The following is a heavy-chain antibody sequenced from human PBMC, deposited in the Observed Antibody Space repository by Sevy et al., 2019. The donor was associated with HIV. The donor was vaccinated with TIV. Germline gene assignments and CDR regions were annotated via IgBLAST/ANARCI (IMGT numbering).Heavy chain of an antibody. J-gene: IGHJ4*01. Sequence: GGSLRLSCAASGFTFSSYVMSWVRQAPGKGLEWVSAISGSGGSTYYADSVKGRFTISRDNSKNTRYLQMNSLRAEDTTVYYCAKSPKRLPLDYWGQGTLVTVSS. V-gene: IGHV3-23*01. CDR2: ISGSGGST. D-gene: IGHD4-17*01. CDR1: GFTFSSYV. CDR3: AKSPKRLPLDY.